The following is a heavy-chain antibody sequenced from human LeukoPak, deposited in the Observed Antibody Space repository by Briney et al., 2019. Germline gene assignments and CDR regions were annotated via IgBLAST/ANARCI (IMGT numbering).Heavy chain of an antibody. Sequence: PGGSLRLSCATSGFTFSSYGMNWVRQAPGKGLEWVSSISSTGSYIFYADSVKGRFTISRDDAKNSVYLQMNGLRDEDTAVYYCARSDGGSENYWGQGILVTVSS. D-gene: IGHD1-26*01. J-gene: IGHJ4*02. V-gene: IGHV3-21*06. CDR3: ARSDGGSENY. CDR1: GFTFSSYG. CDR2: ISSTGSYI.